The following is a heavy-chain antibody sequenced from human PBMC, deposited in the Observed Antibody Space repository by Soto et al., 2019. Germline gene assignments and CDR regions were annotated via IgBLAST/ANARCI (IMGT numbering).Heavy chain of an antibody. CDR2: ISYDGSNK. CDR3: ARDMTLQYQRASYYYYGMDV. V-gene: IGHV3-30-3*01. D-gene: IGHD2-2*01. CDR1: GFTFSSYA. Sequence: QVQLVESGGGVVQPGRSLRLSCAASGFTFSSYAMHWVRQAPGKGLEWVAVISYDGSNKYYADSVKGRFTISRDNSKNTLYLQMTSLRAEDTAVYYCARDMTLQYQRASYYYYGMDVWGQGTTVTVSS. J-gene: IGHJ6*02.